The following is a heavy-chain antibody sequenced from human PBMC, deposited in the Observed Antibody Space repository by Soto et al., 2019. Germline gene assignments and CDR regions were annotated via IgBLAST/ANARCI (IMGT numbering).Heavy chain of an antibody. D-gene: IGHD4-17*01. Sequence: QVQLVQSGAEVKKPGASVKVSCKASGYTFTSYAMHWVRQAPGQRLEWMGWINAGNGNTKYSQKFQGRVTITRDTSASTAYMELSSLRSEDTAVYYCARDGDDYGDYPRYFHHWGQGTLVTVS. CDR2: INAGNGNT. CDR3: ARDGDDYGDYPRYFHH. J-gene: IGHJ1*01. CDR1: GYTFTSYA. V-gene: IGHV1-3*01.